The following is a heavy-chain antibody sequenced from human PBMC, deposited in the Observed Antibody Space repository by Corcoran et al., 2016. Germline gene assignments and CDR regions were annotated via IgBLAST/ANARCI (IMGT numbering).Heavy chain of an antibody. V-gene: IGHV1-69*01. CDR1: GGTFSSYA. CDR3: ALALRIQLWSQNYCMDV. J-gene: IGHJ6*04. Sequence: QVQLVQSGAEVKKPGSSVKVSCKASGGTFSSYAISWVRQAPGRGLEWMGGSITIFGTAHYAQKFQGRVTITEDESTSTAYMELSSLRSEDTAVYYCALALRIQLWSQNYCMDVWGKGTTVTVSS. D-gene: IGHD5-18*01. CDR2: SITIFGTA.